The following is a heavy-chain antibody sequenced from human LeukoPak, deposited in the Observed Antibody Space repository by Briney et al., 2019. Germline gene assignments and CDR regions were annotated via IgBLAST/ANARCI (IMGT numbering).Heavy chain of an antibody. Sequence: GGSLRLSCAASGFSLTTYEMNWVRQAPGKGLEWVSYISSSGDSIYYADSVKGRFTISRDNAKNSLSLQMNSLRAEDTAVYYCARVVTYYSDSGYALDFWGQGALVTVSA. J-gene: IGHJ4*02. V-gene: IGHV3-48*03. CDR3: ARVVTYYSDSGYALDF. CDR1: GFSLTTYE. CDR2: ISSSGDSI. D-gene: IGHD3-22*01.